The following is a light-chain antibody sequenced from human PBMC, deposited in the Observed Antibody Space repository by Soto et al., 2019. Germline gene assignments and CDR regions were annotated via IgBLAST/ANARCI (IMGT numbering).Light chain of an antibody. V-gene: IGKV3-15*01. CDR3: QQYNNWPRT. J-gene: IGKJ1*01. Sequence: LVMTQSPATLSVSPGERATLSCRASQSVSSNLAWYQQKPGQAPRLLIYGASTRATGIPARFSGSGSGTEFTLTISSLQSEDFAVYYCQQYNNWPRTIGQGTKV. CDR2: GAS. CDR1: QSVSSN.